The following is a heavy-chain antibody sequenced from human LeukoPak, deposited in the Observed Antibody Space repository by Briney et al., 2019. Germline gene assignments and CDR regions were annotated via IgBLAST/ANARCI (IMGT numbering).Heavy chain of an antibody. CDR3: ARGSRGYSYGFLDY. D-gene: IGHD5-18*01. CDR2: ISSTSSYR. Sequence: PGGSLRLSCTASGFTFSSYSMNWVRQAPGKGLEWVSSISSTSSYRYYSDSVKGRFTISRDNAKNSLYLQMSSLRAEDTAVYYCARGSRGYSYGFLDYWGQGTLVTVSS. V-gene: IGHV3-21*01. CDR1: GFTFSSYS. J-gene: IGHJ4*02.